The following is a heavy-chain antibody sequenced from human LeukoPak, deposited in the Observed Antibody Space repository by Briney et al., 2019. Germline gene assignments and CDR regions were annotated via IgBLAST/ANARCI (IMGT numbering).Heavy chain of an antibody. CDR1: GFTFSSYA. J-gene: IGHJ1*01. V-gene: IGHV3-30-3*01. CDR3: ARDGTYSSGWIFQH. Sequence: PGRSLRLSCAASGFTFSSYAMHWVRQAPGKGLEWVAVISYDGSNKYYADSVKGRFTISRDNSKNTLYLQMNSLRAEDTAVYYCARDGTYSSGWIFQHWGQGTLVTVSS. CDR2: ISYDGSNK. D-gene: IGHD6-19*01.